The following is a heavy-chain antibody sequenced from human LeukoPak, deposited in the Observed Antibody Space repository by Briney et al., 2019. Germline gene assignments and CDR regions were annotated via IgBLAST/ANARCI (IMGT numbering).Heavy chain of an antibody. Sequence: GGSLRLACVVSGFTFGSYSMNWVRLAPGKGLEWVSFISSSGSYIYYADSVKGRFTISRDKAKNSLYLQMNSLRAEDTAVYYCASQTPRRLPIAVADYFDYWGQGTLVTVSS. CDR2: ISSSGSYI. J-gene: IGHJ4*02. CDR1: GFTFGSYS. CDR3: ASQTPRRLPIAVADYFDY. V-gene: IGHV3-21*01. D-gene: IGHD6-19*01.